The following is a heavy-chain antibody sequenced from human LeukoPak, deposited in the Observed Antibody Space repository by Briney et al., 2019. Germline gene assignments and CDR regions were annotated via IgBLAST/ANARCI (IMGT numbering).Heavy chain of an antibody. CDR3: ARGRGSYYENDY. CDR1: GYTFTSYD. Sequence: GASVKVSCKASGYTFTSYDINRVRQATGQGLEWMEWMNPNSGNTGYAQKFQGRVTITRNTSISTAYMELSSLRSEDTAVYYCARGRGSYYENDYWGQGTLVTVSS. D-gene: IGHD1-26*01. CDR2: MNPNSGNT. V-gene: IGHV1-8*03. J-gene: IGHJ4*02.